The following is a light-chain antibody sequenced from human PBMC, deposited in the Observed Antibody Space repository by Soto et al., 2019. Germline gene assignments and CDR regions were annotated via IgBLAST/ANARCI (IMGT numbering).Light chain of an antibody. J-gene: IGLJ1*01. V-gene: IGLV2-8*01. CDR3: KSYAGSNTYV. Sequence: QSALTQPPSASGSPGQSVTISCTGTKNDIGGYDFVSWYQHHPGKAPRLIIYEVVQRPSGVPDRFSGSKSGNTASLTVSGHQAADEADYFCKSYAGSNTYVFGSGTKVTVL. CDR2: EVV. CDR1: KNDIGGYDF.